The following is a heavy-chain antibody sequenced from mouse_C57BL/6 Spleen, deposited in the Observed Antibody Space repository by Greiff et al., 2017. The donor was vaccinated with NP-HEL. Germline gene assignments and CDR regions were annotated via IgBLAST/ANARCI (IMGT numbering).Heavy chain of an antibody. CDR2: IRSKSSNYAT. V-gene: IGHV10-3*01. CDR1: GFTFNTYA. Sequence: EAGGGLVQPKGSLKLSCAASGFTFNTYAMHWVRQAPGKGLEWVARIRSKSSNYATYYADSVKDRFTISRDDSQSMLYLQMNNLKTEDTAMYYCVRAGDYDGYYYAMDYWGQGTSVTVSS. CDR3: VRAGDYDGYYYAMDY. D-gene: IGHD2-4*01. J-gene: IGHJ4*01.